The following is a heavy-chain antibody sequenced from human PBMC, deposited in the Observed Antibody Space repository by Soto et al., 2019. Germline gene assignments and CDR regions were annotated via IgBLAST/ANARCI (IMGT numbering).Heavy chain of an antibody. CDR2: ISSSSSYI. J-gene: IGHJ6*02. Sequence: GGSLRLSCAASGFTFSSYSMNWVRQAPGKGLEWVSSISSSSSYIYYADSVKGRFTISRDNAKNSLYLQMNSLRAEDTAVYYCARDREGFGELRPYYYYGMDVWGQGTTVTVSS. CDR3: ARDREGFGELRPYYYYGMDV. CDR1: GFTFSSYS. D-gene: IGHD3-10*01. V-gene: IGHV3-21*01.